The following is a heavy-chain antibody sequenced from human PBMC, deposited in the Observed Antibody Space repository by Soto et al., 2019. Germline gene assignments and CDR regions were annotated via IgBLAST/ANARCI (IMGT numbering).Heavy chain of an antibody. J-gene: IGHJ6*02. CDR2: ISSSGTI. CDR3: ARDGSQTDNYYYAMDV. Sequence: GGSLRLSCAASGFTFSAYSLDRVRRAPGRGLKWVAYISSSGTIHYANSVKGRFTISRDNAKNSLYLQMDSLRDDDTAVYYCARDGSQTDNYYYAMDVWGQGTTVTVSS. D-gene: IGHD1-26*01. V-gene: IGHV3-48*02. CDR1: GFTFSAYS.